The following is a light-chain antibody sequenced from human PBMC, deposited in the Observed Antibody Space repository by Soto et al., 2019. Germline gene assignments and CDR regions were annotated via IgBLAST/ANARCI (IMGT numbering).Light chain of an antibody. J-gene: IGLJ1*01. Sequence: QSVLTQPASVFGSPGQSITISCTGSGRDIGAYNYVSWYQQHPGKAPKLIIYGVKNRPSGVSNRFSASKSAFTASLTISGLQAEDEADYYCSSYTTSSFYVFGPGTKVTVL. V-gene: IGLV2-14*01. CDR1: GRDIGAYNY. CDR2: GVK. CDR3: SSYTTSSFYV.